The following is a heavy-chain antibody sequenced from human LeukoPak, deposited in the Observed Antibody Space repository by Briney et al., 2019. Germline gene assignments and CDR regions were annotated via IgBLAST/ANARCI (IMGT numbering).Heavy chain of an antibody. D-gene: IGHD1-26*01. CDR1: GFTFSSYA. V-gene: IGHV3-30-3*01. CDR3: AEIRWELLS. Sequence: PGGSLRLSCAASGFTFSSYAMRWVRQAPGKGLEWVAVISYDGSNKYYADSVKGRFTISRDNSKNTLYLQMNSLRAEDTAVYYCAEIRWELLSWGQGTLVTVSS. CDR2: ISYDGSNK. J-gene: IGHJ4*02.